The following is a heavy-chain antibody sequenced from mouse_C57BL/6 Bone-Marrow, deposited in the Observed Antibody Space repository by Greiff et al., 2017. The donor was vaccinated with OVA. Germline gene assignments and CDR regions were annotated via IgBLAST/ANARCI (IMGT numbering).Heavy chain of an antibody. D-gene: IGHD1-1*01. V-gene: IGHV1-85*01. CDR1: GYTFTSYD. CDR3: ARFQLLRRDY. Sequence: QVQLQQSGPELVKPGASVKLSCKASGYTFTSYDINWVKQRPGQGLEWIGWIYPRAGSTKYNEKFKGKATLTVDTSSSTAYMELHSLTSEDSAVYFCARFQLLRRDYWGQGTTLTVSS. CDR2: IYPRAGST. J-gene: IGHJ2*01.